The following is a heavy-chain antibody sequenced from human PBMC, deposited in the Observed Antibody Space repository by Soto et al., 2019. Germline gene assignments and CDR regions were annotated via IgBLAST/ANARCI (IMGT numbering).Heavy chain of an antibody. CDR3: AREPDIALLDD. V-gene: IGHV3-21*06. CDR1: GFTFSIYS. CDR2: ISSGSDYI. D-gene: IGHD5-12*01. Sequence: GGSLRLSCAASGFTFSIYSMKWVRQAPGKGLEWVSSISSGSDYIFYADSVKGRFTISKDNTKNSVYLQMNSLRAEDTAVYYCAREPDIALLDDWGQGTRVTVAS. J-gene: IGHJ4*02.